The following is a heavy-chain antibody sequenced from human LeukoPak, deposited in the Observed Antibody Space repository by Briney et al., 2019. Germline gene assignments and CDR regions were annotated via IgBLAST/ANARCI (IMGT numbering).Heavy chain of an antibody. V-gene: IGHV3-48*03. J-gene: IGHJ4*02. CDR1: GLTFSTYE. D-gene: IGHD3-10*01. Sequence: GGSLRLSCAASGLTFSTYEMNWVRQAPGKGLEWISYISSSGSTIHYADSVKGRFTISRDNAKNSLYLQMNSLRAEDTAVYYCATQGRSMVRGVWGQGTPVTVSS. CDR2: ISSSGSTI. CDR3: ATQGRSMVRGV.